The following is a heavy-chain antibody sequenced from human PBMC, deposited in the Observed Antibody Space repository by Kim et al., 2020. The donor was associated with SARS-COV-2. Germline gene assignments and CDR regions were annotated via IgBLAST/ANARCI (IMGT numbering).Heavy chain of an antibody. CDR3: AKDLTYSGSYSPDY. CDR2: ISGSGGST. V-gene: IGHV3-23*01. J-gene: IGHJ4*02. D-gene: IGHD1-26*01. Sequence: GGSLRLSCAASGFTFSSYAMSWVRQAPGKGLEWVSAISGSGGSTYYADSVKGRFTISRDNSKNTLYLQMNSLRAEDTAVYYCAKDLTYSGSYSPDYWGQGTLVTVSS. CDR1: GFTFSSYA.